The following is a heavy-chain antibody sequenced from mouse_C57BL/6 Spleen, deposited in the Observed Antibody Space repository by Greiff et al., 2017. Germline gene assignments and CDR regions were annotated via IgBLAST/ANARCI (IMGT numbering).Heavy chain of an antibody. CDR1: GYTFTSYG. Sequence: VKLQESGAELARPGASVKLSCKASGYTFTSYGISWVKQRTGQGLEWIGEIYPRSGNTYYNEKFKGKATLTADKSSSTAYMELRSLTSEDSAVYFCARGTGHFDYWGQGTTLTVSS. V-gene: IGHV1-81*01. J-gene: IGHJ2*01. CDR2: IYPRSGNT. D-gene: IGHD4-1*01. CDR3: ARGTGHFDY.